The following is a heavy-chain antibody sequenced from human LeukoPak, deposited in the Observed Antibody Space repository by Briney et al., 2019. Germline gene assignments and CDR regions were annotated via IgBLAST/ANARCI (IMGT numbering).Heavy chain of an antibody. CDR1: GFTFSSYW. J-gene: IGHJ4*02. CDR2: INSDGSSI. V-gene: IGHV3-74*01. Sequence: GGSLRLSCAASGFTFSSYWMHWVRQAPGKGLVWVSRINSDGSSIRYADSVKGRFTISRDNAKNTLYLQMNGLRAEDTAVYYCARPDYGDHRFDSWGQGTLVTVSS. D-gene: IGHD4-17*01. CDR3: ARPDYGDHRFDS.